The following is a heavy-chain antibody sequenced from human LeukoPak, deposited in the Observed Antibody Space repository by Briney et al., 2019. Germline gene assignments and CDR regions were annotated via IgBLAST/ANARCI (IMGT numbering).Heavy chain of an antibody. Sequence: GGSLRLSFAASGFSFSNYAMSWVRQAPARGSEWVSSIRGAGETFYADSVKGRFTLSRDDSRNTVYLQLNNLRVEDTAIYYCAKANWVSNADAVWWGQGAQVTVSS. J-gene: IGHJ4*02. CDR1: GFSFSNYA. CDR3: AKANWVSNADAVW. D-gene: IGHD1-1*01. V-gene: IGHV3-23*01. CDR2: IRGAGET.